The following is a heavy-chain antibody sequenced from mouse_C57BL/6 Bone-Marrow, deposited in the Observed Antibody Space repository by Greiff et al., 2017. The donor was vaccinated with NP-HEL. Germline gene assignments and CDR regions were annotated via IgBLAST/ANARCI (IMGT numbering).Heavy chain of an antibody. D-gene: IGHD3-2*02. CDR1: GFTFSDYY. CDR3: ARAAQATLDY. CDR2: INYDGSST. Sequence: EVKLVESEGGLVQPGSSMKLSCTASGFTFSDYYMAWVRQVPEKGLEWVANINYDGSSTYYLDSLKSRFIISRDNAKNMLYLQMSSLKSEDTATYYCARAAQATLDYWGQGTTLTVSS. J-gene: IGHJ2*01. V-gene: IGHV5-16*01.